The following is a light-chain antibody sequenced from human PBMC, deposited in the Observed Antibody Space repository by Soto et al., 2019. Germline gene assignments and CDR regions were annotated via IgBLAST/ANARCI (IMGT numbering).Light chain of an antibody. Sequence: DIMLTQSPSSLSASVGDRFTITCRASQSISTYLNWYQQKPGTAPKLLIYASYTLQSGVPSRFSGRGSGSDFTLTISSLQPEDCATYYCLQDINYPWTFGEGTKVDIK. CDR3: LQDINYPWT. CDR2: ASY. J-gene: IGKJ1*01. V-gene: IGKV1-39*01. CDR1: QSISTY.